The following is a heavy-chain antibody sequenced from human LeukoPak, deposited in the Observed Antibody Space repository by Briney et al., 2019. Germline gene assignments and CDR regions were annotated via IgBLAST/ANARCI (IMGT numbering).Heavy chain of an antibody. CDR2: ISGSGGST. V-gene: IGHV3-23*01. J-gene: IGHJ3*02. Sequence: PGGSLRLSCAASGFTFSSYAMSWVRQAPGKGLEWVSAISGSGGSTNYADSVKGRFTISRDNSKNTLYLQMNSLGAEDTAVYYCARDVRGYRTMATPLGTFDIWGQGTMVTVSS. D-gene: IGHD4/OR15-4a*01. CDR3: ARDVRGYRTMATPLGTFDI. CDR1: GFTFSSYA.